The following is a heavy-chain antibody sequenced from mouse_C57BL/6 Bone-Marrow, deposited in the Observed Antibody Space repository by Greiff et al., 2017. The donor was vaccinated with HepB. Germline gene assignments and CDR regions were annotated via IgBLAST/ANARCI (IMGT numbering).Heavy chain of an antibody. CDR2: IDPETGGT. D-gene: IGHD2-5*01. CDR3: TRMPTIVTLDY. J-gene: IGHJ2*01. V-gene: IGHV1-15*01. CDR1: GYTCTDYE. Sequence: QVQLQQSGAELVRPGASVTLSCKASGYTCTDYEMHWVKQTPVHGLEWIGAIDPETGGTAYNQKFKGKAILTADKSSSTAYMELRSLTSEDSAVYYCTRMPTIVTLDYCGQGATLTVSS.